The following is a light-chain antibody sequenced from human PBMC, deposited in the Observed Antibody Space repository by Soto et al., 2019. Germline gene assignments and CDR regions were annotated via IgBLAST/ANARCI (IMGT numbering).Light chain of an antibody. CDR1: QSISSY. Sequence: DIQMTQSPSSLSASVGDRVTITCRSSQSISSYLNWYQQKPGKAPKLLIYAASSLQSGVPSRFSGSGSGTDFTLTISSLQPDDFATYYCQHYKMYSPWTFGQGTKVDI. CDR2: AAS. J-gene: IGKJ1*01. V-gene: IGKV1-39*01. CDR3: QHYKMYSPWT.